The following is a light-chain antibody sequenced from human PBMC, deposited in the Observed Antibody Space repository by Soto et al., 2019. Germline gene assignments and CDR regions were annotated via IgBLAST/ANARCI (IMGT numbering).Light chain of an antibody. CDR3: QSYHSSPSAWV. CDR1: SSNIGAGYD. CDR2: GNS. V-gene: IGLV1-40*01. Sequence: QSVLTQPPSVSGAPGQRVTISCTGSSSNIGAGYDVHWYQQLPGTAPKLLIYGNSNRPSGVPDRFSGSKSGTSASLAITGLQAEDEADYYYQSYHSSPSAWVFGGGTKVTVL. J-gene: IGLJ3*02.